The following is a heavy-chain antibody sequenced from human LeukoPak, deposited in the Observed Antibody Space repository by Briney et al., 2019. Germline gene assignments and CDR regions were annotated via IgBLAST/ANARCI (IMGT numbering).Heavy chain of an antibody. CDR3: ASSIAAAGTWYFDL. CDR1: GFTFNYYA. CDR2: IKSKTEGGTT. D-gene: IGHD6-13*01. Sequence: PGGSLRLSCAASGFTFNYYAMSWVRQAPGKGLEWVGRIKSKTEGGTTDYAAPVKGRFTISRDDSKNTLYLQMNSLRAEDTAVYYCASSIAAAGTWYFDLWGRGTLVTVSS. V-gene: IGHV3-15*01. J-gene: IGHJ2*01.